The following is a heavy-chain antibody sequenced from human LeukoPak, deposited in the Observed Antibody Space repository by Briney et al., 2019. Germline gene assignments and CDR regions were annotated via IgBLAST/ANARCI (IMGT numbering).Heavy chain of an antibody. CDR2: ISYDGSNK. Sequence: GRSLRLSCAASGFTFSSYAMHWVRQAPGKGLEWVAVISYDGSNKYYADSVKGRFTISRDNSKNTLYLQMNSLRAEDTAVYYCARDRNYYGSGSYHNWFDPWGQGTLVTVSS. CDR3: ARDRNYYGSGSYHNWFDP. V-gene: IGHV3-30-3*01. CDR1: GFTFSSYA. J-gene: IGHJ5*02. D-gene: IGHD3-10*01.